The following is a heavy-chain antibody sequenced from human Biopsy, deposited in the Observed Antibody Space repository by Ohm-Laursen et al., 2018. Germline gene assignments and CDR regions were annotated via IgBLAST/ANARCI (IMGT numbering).Heavy chain of an antibody. D-gene: IGHD3-9*01. CDR3: VREPKTGTAEAWYFDL. CDR1: GASVKTSGYF. Sequence: TLSLTCSVSGASVKTSGYFWAWIRQRPGKGLEWIGYISYNERTHYNPSLTSRLAISFDTSNNRISLQLRSVSVADTAVYYCVREPKTGTAEAWYFDLWGCGSPVTVPS. J-gene: IGHJ2*01. V-gene: IGHV4-31*03. CDR2: ISYNERT.